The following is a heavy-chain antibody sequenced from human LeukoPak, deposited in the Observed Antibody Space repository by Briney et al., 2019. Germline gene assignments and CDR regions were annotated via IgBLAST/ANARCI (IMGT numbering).Heavy chain of an antibody. Sequence: SXXASGXTFRXYAXXWVRQAPGKGLEWVSPIRVSGASTYYADSVKGRFTISRHNSKNTLYLQMNSLRAEDTAVYYCAKDCVGAVPYYFDYWGQGTLVTVSS. CDR3: AKDCVGAVPYYFDY. D-gene: IGHD1-26*01. CDR1: GXTFRXYA. J-gene: IGHJ4*02. CDR2: IRVSGAST. V-gene: IGHV3-23*01.